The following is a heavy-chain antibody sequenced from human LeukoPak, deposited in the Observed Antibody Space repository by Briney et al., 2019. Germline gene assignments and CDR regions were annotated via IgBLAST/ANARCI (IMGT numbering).Heavy chain of an antibody. J-gene: IGHJ5*02. Sequence: GGSLRLSCAASGFTFSSYGIHWVRQAPGKGLEWVAFIRYDGSNKYYADSVKGRFTISRDNSKNTLYLQMNSLRAEDTAVYYCAKGRGESPTPAYNWFDPWGQGTLVTVSS. CDR3: AKGRGESPTPAYNWFDP. CDR1: GFTFSSYG. D-gene: IGHD3-10*01. CDR2: IRYDGSNK. V-gene: IGHV3-30*02.